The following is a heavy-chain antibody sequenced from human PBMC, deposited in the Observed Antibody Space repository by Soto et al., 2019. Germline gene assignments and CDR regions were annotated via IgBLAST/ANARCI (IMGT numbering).Heavy chain of an antibody. J-gene: IGHJ6*02. CDR2: ISSDGSAK. D-gene: IGHD2-15*01. CDR3: ARDGYCSGGSCLDGMDV. Sequence: QVQLVESGGGMVQPGGSLRLSCGVSGFTLSRYSMHWVRQAPGKGLVWVALISSDGSAKYYADSVKGRFTISRDDSLYLQMTSLRAEDTAVYYCARDGYCSGGSCLDGMDVWGQGTTVTVSS. V-gene: IGHV3-30-3*01. CDR1: GFTLSRYS.